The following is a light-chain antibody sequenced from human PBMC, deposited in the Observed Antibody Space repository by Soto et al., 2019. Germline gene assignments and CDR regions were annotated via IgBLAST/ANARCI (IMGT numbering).Light chain of an antibody. J-gene: IGLJ2*01. Sequence: QSVLTQPPSASGSPGQSVTISCTGTSSDVGGYNYVSWYQHHPGKAPKAMIYEVSKRPSGVPDRFSGSKSGNKASLTVSGLQAEYEADYYCSSYAGSDKSVFGGVTKLTVL. CDR2: EVS. V-gene: IGLV2-8*01. CDR1: SSDVGGYNY. CDR3: SSYAGSDKSV.